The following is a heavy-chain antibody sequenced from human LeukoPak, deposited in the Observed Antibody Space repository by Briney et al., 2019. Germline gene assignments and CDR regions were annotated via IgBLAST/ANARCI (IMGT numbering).Heavy chain of an antibody. D-gene: IGHD6-13*01. Sequence: GGSLRLSCAASGFTFSTYAMVWVRQAPGKGLEWVSAMTRDGRTFYADSVQGRVTISRDNSKNTLYLQMGSLGAEDTADYFCANVGVADANPHFYLDVWGAGTTVTVSS. CDR3: ANVGVADANPHFYLDV. V-gene: IGHV3-23*01. CDR1: GFTFSTYA. CDR2: MTRDGRT. J-gene: IGHJ6*03.